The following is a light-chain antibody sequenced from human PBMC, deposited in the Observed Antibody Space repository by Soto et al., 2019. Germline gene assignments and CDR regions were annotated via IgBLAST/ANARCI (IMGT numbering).Light chain of an antibody. Sequence: ERVMTQSPATQSVSPGERATLFCRASQSVSSNLAWYQQNPGQAPRPLIYGASTRATGNPARFSGSGSGTEFTLTISSLQSEDFAVYYCQHHNIWPTFGQGTRLEIK. J-gene: IGKJ5*01. V-gene: IGKV3-15*01. CDR2: GAS. CDR3: QHHNIWPT. CDR1: QSVSSN.